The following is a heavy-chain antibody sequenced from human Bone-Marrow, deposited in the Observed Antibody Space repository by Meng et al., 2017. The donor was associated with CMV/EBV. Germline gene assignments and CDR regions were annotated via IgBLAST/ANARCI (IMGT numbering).Heavy chain of an antibody. D-gene: IGHD6-6*01. CDR2: IKQDGSEK. Sequence: GESLKISCAASGFTFSSYWMSWVRQAPGKGLEWVANIKQDGSEKYYVDSVKGRFTISRDNAKNSLYLQMNSLRAEDTAVYYCARGGERSSYHYYYYGMDVWGQGTMVTVSS. V-gene: IGHV3-7*01. CDR1: GFTFSSYW. CDR3: ARGGERSSYHYYYYGMDV. J-gene: IGHJ6*02.